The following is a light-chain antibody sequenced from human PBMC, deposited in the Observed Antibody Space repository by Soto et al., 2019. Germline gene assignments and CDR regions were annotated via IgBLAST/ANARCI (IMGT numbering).Light chain of an antibody. CDR1: NSDVGGYDR. Sequence: QSALTQPASVSGSPGQSITISCTGTNSDVGGYDRVSWYQQHAGKAPTLMIYEVNKRPSGISNRFSGSKSGNTASLTISGLQAEDEADYYCCSSVGGPIWMFGGGTKLTVL. CDR2: EVN. J-gene: IGLJ3*02. V-gene: IGLV2-23*02. CDR3: CSSVGGPIWM.